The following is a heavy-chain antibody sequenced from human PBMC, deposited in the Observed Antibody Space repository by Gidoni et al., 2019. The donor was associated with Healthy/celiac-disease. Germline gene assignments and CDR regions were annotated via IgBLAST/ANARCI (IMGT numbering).Heavy chain of an antibody. CDR1: GFPFSSYG. CDR2: ISYDGSNK. Sequence: QVQLVESGGGVVQPGRSLRVSCAASGFPFSSYGMHWVRQAPGKGLEWVAVISYDGSNKYYADSVKGRFTISRDNSKNTLYLQMNSLRAEDTAVYYCAKDSESSSWYPEFDYWGQGTLVTVSS. D-gene: IGHD6-13*01. J-gene: IGHJ4*02. V-gene: IGHV3-30*18. CDR3: AKDSESSSWYPEFDY.